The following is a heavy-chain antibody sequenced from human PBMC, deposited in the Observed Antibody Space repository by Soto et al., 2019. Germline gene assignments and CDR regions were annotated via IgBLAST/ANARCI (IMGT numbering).Heavy chain of an antibody. J-gene: IGHJ4*02. D-gene: IGHD6-19*01. CDR3: ARGEWLVRPNYYFYY. V-gene: IGHV4-59*01. Sequence: QVQLQESGPGLVKPSETLSLTCTVSGGSISSYYWSWIRQPPGKGPEWIGYIYYSGSTNYNPSLTSRVSISVDTSKNQFSLQLSSVTAADTAVYYCARGEWLVRPNYYFYYWGQGTLVTVSS. CDR2: IYYSGST. CDR1: GGSISSYY.